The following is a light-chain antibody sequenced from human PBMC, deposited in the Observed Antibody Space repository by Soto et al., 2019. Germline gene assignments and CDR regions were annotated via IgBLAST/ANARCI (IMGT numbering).Light chain of an antibody. J-gene: IGLJ1*01. V-gene: IGLV2-14*03. CDR3: CSYISSSTPYV. CDR2: DVS. CDR1: SSGFGSYNF. Sequence: HSVLTQPASVSGSPGQSITISCTGTSSGFGSYNFVSWYQHHPGKAPKLMIYDVSNRPSGVSNRFSGSKSGNTASLTISGLQAEDEADYYCCSYISSSTPYVFGTGTKLTVL.